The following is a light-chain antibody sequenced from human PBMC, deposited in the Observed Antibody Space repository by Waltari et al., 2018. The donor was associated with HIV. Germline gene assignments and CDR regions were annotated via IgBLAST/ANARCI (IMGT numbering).Light chain of an antibody. CDR2: LGS. V-gene: IGKV2-28*01. CDR1: QSLLYSNGYNY. CDR3: MQALQTRLT. Sequence: DIVMTQSPLSLPVTPGEPASISCSSRQSLLYSNGYNYLDWYLQKPGQSPQLLIYLGSNRASGVPDRFSGSGSGTDFTLKISRVEAEDVGVYYCMQALQTRLTFGGGTKVEIK. J-gene: IGKJ4*01.